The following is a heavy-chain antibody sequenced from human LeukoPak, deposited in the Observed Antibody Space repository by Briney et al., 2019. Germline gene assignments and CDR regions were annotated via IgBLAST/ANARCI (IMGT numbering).Heavy chain of an antibody. J-gene: IGHJ5*02. CDR3: ARDLVVVPAATNWFDP. D-gene: IGHD2-2*01. Sequence: ASVKVSCKASGYTFTGYYMHWVRQAPGQGLEWMGWINPNSGGTNYAQKFQGRVTMTRDTSISTAYMELSRLRSDATAVYYCARDLVVVPAATNWFDPWGQGTLVTVSS. V-gene: IGHV1-2*02. CDR1: GYTFTGYY. CDR2: INPNSGGT.